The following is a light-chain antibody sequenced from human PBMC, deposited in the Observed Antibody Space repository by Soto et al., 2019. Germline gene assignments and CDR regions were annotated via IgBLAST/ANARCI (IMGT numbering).Light chain of an antibody. J-gene: IGKJ3*01. CDR3: QQYDNWPRT. V-gene: IGKV3-15*01. Sequence: EIVMTQSPATLSVSPGERDTLSCRASQSIGSNLAWYQQIPGQAPRLLIYGASTRATGIPARFSGSGSGTEFTLTISSLQSEDFAVYYCQQYDNWPRTFGPGTKVNIK. CDR1: QSIGSN. CDR2: GAS.